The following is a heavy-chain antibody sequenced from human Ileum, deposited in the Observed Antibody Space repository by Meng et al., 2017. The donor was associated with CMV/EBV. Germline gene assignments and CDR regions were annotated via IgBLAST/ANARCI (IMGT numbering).Heavy chain of an antibody. Sequence: LAQSGTELKKPGASVKVSCKALGYTFTDYDMHWVRQAPGQGLEWMGWIKPHSGDTKYEKKFQGRVTMTSDTSISTVYMELTRLTPDDTAIYYCAREIITAARAFGYWGQGTLVTVSS. CDR2: IKPHSGDT. CDR3: AREIITAARAFGY. D-gene: IGHD1-14*01. CDR1: GYTFTDYD. J-gene: IGHJ4*02. V-gene: IGHV1-2*02.